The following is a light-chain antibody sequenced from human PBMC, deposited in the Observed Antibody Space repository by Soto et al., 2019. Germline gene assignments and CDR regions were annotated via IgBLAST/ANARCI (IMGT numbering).Light chain of an antibody. CDR3: QQRSNWPPIT. Sequence: EIVVTQSPATLSVSPGERARLSCRASQSVSTNVAWYQQKPGQAPRLLIYGPSTRASGVPARFSGSGSGREFTLTISSLQSEDFAVYYCQQRSNWPPITFGQGTRLEIK. J-gene: IGKJ5*01. V-gene: IGKV3-15*01. CDR1: QSVSTN. CDR2: GPS.